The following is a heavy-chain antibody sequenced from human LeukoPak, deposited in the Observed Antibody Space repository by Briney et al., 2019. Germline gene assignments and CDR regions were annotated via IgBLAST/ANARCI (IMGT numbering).Heavy chain of an antibody. J-gene: IGHJ4*02. CDR2: IIPIFGTA. CDR3: AIIPYYYDSSGYSEDY. Sequence: ASVKVSCKASGGTFSSYAISWVRQAPGQGLEWMGGIIPIFGTANYAQKFQGRVTMTRDTSTSTVYMELSSLRSEDTAVYNCAIIPYYYDSSGYSEDYWGQGTLVTVSS. CDR1: GGTFSSYA. V-gene: IGHV1-69*05. D-gene: IGHD3-22*01.